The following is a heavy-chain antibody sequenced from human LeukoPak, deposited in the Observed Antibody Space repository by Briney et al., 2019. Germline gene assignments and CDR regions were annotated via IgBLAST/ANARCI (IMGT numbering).Heavy chain of an antibody. J-gene: IGHJ4*02. CDR1: GYTFTDYY. D-gene: IGHD3-22*01. CDR3: AVPYYYDSSGYYPGDY. CDR2: INPNSGGT. V-gene: IGHV1-2*02. Sequence: ASVKVSCKASGYTFTDYYMHWVRQAPGQGLEWMGWINPNSGGTNYAQKFQGRVTMTRDTSISTAYMELSRLRSDDTAVYYCAVPYYYDSSGYYPGDYWGQGTLVTVSS.